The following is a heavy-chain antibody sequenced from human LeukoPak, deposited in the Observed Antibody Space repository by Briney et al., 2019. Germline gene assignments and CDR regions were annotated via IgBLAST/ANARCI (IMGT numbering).Heavy chain of an antibody. D-gene: IGHD3-22*01. CDR1: GGSISSSNW. Sequence: PSGTPSLTCAVSGGSISSSNWWSRVRQPPGKGLEWIGEIYHSGSTNYNPSLKSRVTISVDKSKNQFSLKLSSVTAADTAAYYCARDRGDSSGYTVTVGAFDIWGQGTMVTVSS. V-gene: IGHV4-4*02. J-gene: IGHJ3*02. CDR2: IYHSGST. CDR3: ARDRGDSSGYTVTVGAFDI.